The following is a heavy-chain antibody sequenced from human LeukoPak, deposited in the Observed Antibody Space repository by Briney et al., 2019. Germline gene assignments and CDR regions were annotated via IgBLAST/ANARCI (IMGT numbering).Heavy chain of an antibody. V-gene: IGHV3-66*02. D-gene: IGHD3-22*01. CDR1: GFTVSSNY. J-gene: IGHJ4*02. CDR3: ARGTEADYYDSSGYYSTEYYFDY. Sequence: GGSLRLSCAASGFTVSSNYMSWVRQAPGKGLEWVSVIYSGGSTYYADSVKGRFTISRDNSKDTLYLQMNSLRAEDTAVYYCARGTEADYYDSSGYYSTEYYFDYWGQGTLVTLSS. CDR2: IYSGGST.